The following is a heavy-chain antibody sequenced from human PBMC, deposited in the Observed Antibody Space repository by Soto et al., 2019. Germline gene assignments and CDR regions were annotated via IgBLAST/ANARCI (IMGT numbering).Heavy chain of an antibody. D-gene: IGHD6-13*01. V-gene: IGHV3-21*01. CDR2: ISSSSSYI. J-gene: IGHJ6*03. Sequence: GGSLRLSCAASGFTFSSYSMNWVRQAPGKGLEWVSSISSSSSYIYYADSVKGRFTISRDNAKNSLYLQMNSLRAEDTAVYYCARRAAAGTKGYYYYYMDVWGKGTTVTVSS. CDR3: ARRAAAGTKGYYYYYMDV. CDR1: GFTFSSYS.